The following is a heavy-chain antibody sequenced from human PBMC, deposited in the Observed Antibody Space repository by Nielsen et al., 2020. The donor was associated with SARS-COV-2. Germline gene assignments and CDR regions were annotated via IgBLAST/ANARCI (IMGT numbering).Heavy chain of an antibody. CDR1: GYTSTNFH. V-gene: IGHV1-3*01. J-gene: IGHJ6*03. D-gene: IGHD1-1*01. CDR3: ARPITNNYYYYYMDV. CDR2: IQVGSGNT. Sequence: ASVKVSCKASGYTSTNFHIHWVRQAPGESLEWMGWIQVGSGNTKYSPKFQGRVTFTTDTSAATAFMELTSLKSDDTAVYYCARPITNNYYYYYMDVWGKGTTVTVSS.